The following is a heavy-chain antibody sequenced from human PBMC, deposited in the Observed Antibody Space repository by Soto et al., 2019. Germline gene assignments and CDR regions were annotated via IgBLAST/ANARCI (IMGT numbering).Heavy chain of an antibody. CDR3: ARLSPWTGNWFDP. D-gene: IGHD1-1*01. V-gene: IGHV4-39*01. J-gene: IGHJ5*02. CDR1: GDSVGSDFYY. Sequence: QLQLQESGPGLVKPSETLSLTCTVSGDSVGSDFYYWVWVRQPPGKGLEWIASISVTGTTFYSSSLQSRVTISLDMSKNQFSLKLTSMTAADTAVYYCARLSPWTGNWFDPWGQGTLVTVSS. CDR2: ISVTGTT.